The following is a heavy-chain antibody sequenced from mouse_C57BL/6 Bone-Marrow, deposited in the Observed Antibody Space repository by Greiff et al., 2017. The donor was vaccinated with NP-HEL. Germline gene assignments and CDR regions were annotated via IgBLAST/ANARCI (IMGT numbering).Heavy chain of an antibody. D-gene: IGHD1-1*01. Sequence: EVKVEESGGGLVQPGGSMKLSCAASGFTFSDAWMDWVRQSPEKGLEWVAEIRNKANNHATYYAESVKGRFTISRDYSKSSVYLQMNSLRAEDTGIYYCTPHYYDSTFWYCDVWGTGTPVTVSS. CDR2: IRNKANNHAT. CDR1: GFTFSDAW. V-gene: IGHV6-6*01. CDR3: TPHYYDSTFWYCDV. J-gene: IGHJ1*03.